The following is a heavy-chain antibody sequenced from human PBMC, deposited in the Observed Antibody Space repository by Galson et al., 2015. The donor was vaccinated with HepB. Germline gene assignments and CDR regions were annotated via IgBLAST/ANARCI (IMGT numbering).Heavy chain of an antibody. CDR1: GFTFSTYA. V-gene: IGHV3-21*01. J-gene: IGHJ4*02. Sequence: SLRLSCAASGFTFSTYAMNWVRQAPGKGLEWVSSISPTSYIYYADSMKGRFTISRDNAKNSLYLQMNSLRAEDTAVYYCAAIGGITGTTCYWGQGTLVTVSS. CDR2: ISPTSYI. CDR3: AAIGGITGTTCY. D-gene: IGHD1-7*01.